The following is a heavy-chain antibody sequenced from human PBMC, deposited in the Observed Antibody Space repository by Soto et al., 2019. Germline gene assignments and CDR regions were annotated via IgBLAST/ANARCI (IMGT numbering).Heavy chain of an antibody. CDR1: GYTFTSYY. CDR2: INPSGGST. J-gene: IGHJ5*02. CDR3: AREGLNVVVPAAIGGPDP. Sequence: ASVKVSCKASGYTFTSYYMHWVRQAPGQGLEWMGIINPSGGSTSYARKFQGRVTMTRDTSTSTVYMELSSLRSEDTAVYYCAREGLNVVVPAAIGGPDPWGQGTLVTVSS. D-gene: IGHD2-2*02. V-gene: IGHV1-46*01.